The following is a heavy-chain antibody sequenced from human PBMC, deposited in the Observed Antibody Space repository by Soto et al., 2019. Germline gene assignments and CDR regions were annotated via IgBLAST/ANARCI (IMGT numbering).Heavy chain of an antibody. Sequence: QVQLQESGPGLVKPSDTLSLTCSVSGGSLSDHFWTWVRQPAGGGMEWIGRIYPSGTTTYNSSLKGRVTLSIDKSRNEVSLRLTSVTAADTAVYYCAREVGRPGHFDPWGHGILLTVSA. CDR2: IYPSGTT. J-gene: IGHJ5*02. CDR3: AREVGRPGHFDP. CDR1: GGSLSDHF. V-gene: IGHV4-4*07. D-gene: IGHD6-6*01.